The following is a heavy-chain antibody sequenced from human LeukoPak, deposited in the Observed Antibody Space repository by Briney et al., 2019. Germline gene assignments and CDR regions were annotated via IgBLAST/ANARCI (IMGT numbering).Heavy chain of an antibody. CDR3: ARGGLGRQQLVNFDY. CDR1: GGSISRSSYY. Sequence: SETLSLTCSVSGGSISRSSYYWGWIRQPPGKGLEWIGSLYNTETTYYNPSLQSRVTISVDTSKNQSSLKLSSVTAADTAVYYCARGGLGRQQLVNFDYWGQGTLVTVSS. J-gene: IGHJ4*02. V-gene: IGHV4-39*07. CDR2: LYNTETT. D-gene: IGHD6-13*01.